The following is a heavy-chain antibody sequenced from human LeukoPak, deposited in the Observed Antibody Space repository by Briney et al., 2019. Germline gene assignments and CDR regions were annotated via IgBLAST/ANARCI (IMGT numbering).Heavy chain of an antibody. V-gene: IGHV1-69*06. CDR3: ATPERYYYDSSGLGRELFDY. CDR2: IIPIFGTA. D-gene: IGHD3-22*01. J-gene: IGHJ4*02. CDR1: GGTFISYA. Sequence: ASVKVSCKASGGTFISYAISWVRQAPGQGLEWMGGIIPIFGTANYAQKFQGRVTITADKSTSTAYMELSSLRSEDTAVYYCATPERYYYDSSGLGRELFDYWGQGTLVTVSS.